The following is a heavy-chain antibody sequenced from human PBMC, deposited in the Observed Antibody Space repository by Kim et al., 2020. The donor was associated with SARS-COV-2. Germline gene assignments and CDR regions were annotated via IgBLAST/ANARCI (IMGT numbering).Heavy chain of an antibody. CDR3: ARGRGADYSNEFDY. CDR2: LHYSGST. J-gene: IGHJ4*02. Sequence: SETLSLTCAVSGGSISNYYWSWIRQPPGKGLEWIGYLHYSGSTNYNPSLKSRVTISLDTSKNQFTLQLNSVTTADTAVYYCARGRGADYSNEFDYGGRGALVSVSS. D-gene: IGHD4-4*01. CDR1: GGSISNYY. V-gene: IGHV4-59*13.